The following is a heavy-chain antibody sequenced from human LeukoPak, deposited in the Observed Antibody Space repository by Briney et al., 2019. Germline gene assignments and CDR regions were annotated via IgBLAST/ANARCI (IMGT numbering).Heavy chain of an antibody. CDR2: ITGDGSDI. CDR1: GFTLNKYW. J-gene: IGHJ5*02. CDR3: ARDAYTTTSNWLDP. V-gene: IGHV3-74*01. Sequence: PGGSLRLSCEASGFTLNKYWMHWVRQAPGKGLVWVSRITGDGSDIAYADSVKGRFTVSRDDAENTLFLQMTSLRVEDTAIYYCARDAYTTTSNWLDPWGQGTLVTVSS. D-gene: IGHD4-17*01.